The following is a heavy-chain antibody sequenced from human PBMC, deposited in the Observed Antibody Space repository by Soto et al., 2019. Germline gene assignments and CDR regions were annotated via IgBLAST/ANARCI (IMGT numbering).Heavy chain of an antibody. Sequence: GASVKVSGKASGGTFSSYAISWVRQAPGQGLEWMGGIIPIFGTANYAQKFQGRVTITADKSTSTAYMELSSLRSEDTAVYYCARERSSWYVDYWGQGTLVTVSS. CDR3: ARERSSWYVDY. V-gene: IGHV1-69*06. CDR2: IIPIFGTA. J-gene: IGHJ4*02. D-gene: IGHD6-13*01. CDR1: GGTFSSYA.